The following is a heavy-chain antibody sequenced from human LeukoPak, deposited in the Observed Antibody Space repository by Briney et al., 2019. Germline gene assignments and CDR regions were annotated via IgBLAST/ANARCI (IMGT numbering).Heavy chain of an antibody. J-gene: IGHJ6*03. Sequence: GASVKVSCKASGYTFTSYDINWVRQATGQGLEWMGWMNPNSGNTGYAQKFQGRVTMTTDTSTSTAYMELRSLRSDDTAVYYCARIAGGYSSSWPLGNYYYYYMDVWGKGTTVTISS. D-gene: IGHD6-13*01. CDR2: MNPNSGNT. CDR1: GYTFTSYD. CDR3: ARIAGGYSSSWPLGNYYYYYMDV. V-gene: IGHV1-8*02.